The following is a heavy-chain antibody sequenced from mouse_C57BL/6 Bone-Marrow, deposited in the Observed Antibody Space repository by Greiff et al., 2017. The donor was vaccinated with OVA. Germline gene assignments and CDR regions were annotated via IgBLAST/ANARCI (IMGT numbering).Heavy chain of an antibody. CDR2: ISSGSSTI. CDR1: GFTFSDYG. D-gene: IGHD2-13*01. Sequence: EVQLKESGGGLVKPGGSLKLSCAASGFTFSDYGMHWVRQAPEKGLEWVAYISSGSSTIYYADTVKGRFTISRDNAKNTLFLQMTSLRSEDTAMYYCARGTTPGYFDVWGTGTTVTVSS. V-gene: IGHV5-17*01. CDR3: ARGTTPGYFDV. J-gene: IGHJ1*03.